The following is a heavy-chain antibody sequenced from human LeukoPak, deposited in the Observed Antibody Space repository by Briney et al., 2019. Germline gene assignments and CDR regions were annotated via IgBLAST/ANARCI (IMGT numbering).Heavy chain of an antibody. CDR3: AKDRDYYDSSGSYFDY. Sequence: RGSLRLSCAASGFTFSSYGMHWVRQAPGKGLEWVAFIRYDGSNKYYADSVKGRFTISRDNSKNTLYLQMNSLRAEDTAVYYCAKDRDYYDSSGSYFDYWGQGTLVTVSS. D-gene: IGHD3-22*01. V-gene: IGHV3-30*02. CDR1: GFTFSSYG. CDR2: IRYDGSNK. J-gene: IGHJ4*02.